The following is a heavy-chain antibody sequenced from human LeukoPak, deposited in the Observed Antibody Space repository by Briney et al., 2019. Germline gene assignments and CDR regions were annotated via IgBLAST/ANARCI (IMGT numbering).Heavy chain of an antibody. D-gene: IGHD3-10*01. CDR3: ARSGPRAFDY. Sequence: PSETLSLTCAVYGGSFSGYYWSWIRQPPGKGLEWIGEINHSGSTNSNPSLKSRVTISVDTSKNQFSLKLSSVTAADTAVYYCARSGPRAFDYWGQGTLVTVSS. J-gene: IGHJ4*02. V-gene: IGHV4-34*01. CDR1: GGSFSGYY. CDR2: INHSGST.